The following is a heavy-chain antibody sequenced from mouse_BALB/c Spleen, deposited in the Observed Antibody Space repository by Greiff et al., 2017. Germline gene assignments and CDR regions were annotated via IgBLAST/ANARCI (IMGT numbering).Heavy chain of an antibody. Sequence: EVQLQQSGAELVKPGASVKLSCTASGFNIKDTYMHWVKQRPEQGLEWIGRIDPANGNTKYDPKFQGKAPITADTSSNTAYLQLSSLTSEDTAVYYCARRGDYGGYGNWGDYWGQGTSVTVSS. V-gene: IGHV14-3*02. CDR2: IDPANGNT. J-gene: IGHJ4*01. D-gene: IGHD2-1*01. CDR1: GFNIKDTY. CDR3: ARRGDYGGYGNWGDY.